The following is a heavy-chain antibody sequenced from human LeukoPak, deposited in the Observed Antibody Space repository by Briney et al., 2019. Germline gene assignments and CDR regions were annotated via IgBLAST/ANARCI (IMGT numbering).Heavy chain of an antibody. CDR1: GFTFSSYA. D-gene: IGHD1-26*01. CDR2: ISSNGGST. J-gene: IGHJ4*02. CDR3: ARGTIDQWELLGY. V-gene: IGHV3-64*01. Sequence: GGSLRLSCAASGFTFSSYAMHWVRQAPGKGLEYVSAISSNGGSTYYANSVKGRFTISRDNSKNTLYLQMGGLRAEDMAVYYCARGTIDQWELLGYWGQGTLVTVSS.